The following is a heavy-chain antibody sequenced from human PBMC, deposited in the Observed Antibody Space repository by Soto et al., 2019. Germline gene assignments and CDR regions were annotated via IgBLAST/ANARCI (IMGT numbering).Heavy chain of an antibody. CDR3: AKRRYCSSSNCYDFDY. J-gene: IGHJ4*02. Sequence: EVQLLESGGDLVQPGGSLRLSCAASGFTFSNFAMNWVRQAPGKGLEWVSGISDGGENTYYTDSVKGRFTISRDNSKNILYLQMSSLRAEDTAIYYCAKRRYCSSSNCYDFDYWGQGTLVTVSS. D-gene: IGHD2-2*01. CDR2: ISDGGENT. CDR1: GFTFSNFA. V-gene: IGHV3-23*01.